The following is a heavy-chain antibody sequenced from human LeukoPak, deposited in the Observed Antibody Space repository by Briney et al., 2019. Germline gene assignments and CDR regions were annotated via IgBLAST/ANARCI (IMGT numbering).Heavy chain of an antibody. V-gene: IGHV3-30*14. CDR2: ISYDGSNK. Sequence: GGSLRLSCAASGFTFSSYAMHWVRQAPGKGLEWVAVISYDGSNKYYADSVKGRFTISRDNAKNLLYLQMNSLRAGDTAIYYCVRDQDEDRGSTTFDRWGQGTLVTFSS. J-gene: IGHJ4*02. CDR1: GFTFSSYA. CDR3: VRDQDEDRGSTTFDR. D-gene: IGHD1-26*01.